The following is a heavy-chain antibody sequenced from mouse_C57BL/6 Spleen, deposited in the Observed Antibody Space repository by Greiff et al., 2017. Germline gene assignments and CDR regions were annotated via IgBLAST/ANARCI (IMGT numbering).Heavy chain of an antibody. Sequence: QVQLQQPGAELVKPGASVKLSCKASGYNFTSYWMHWVKQRPGRGLEWIGRIDPNSGGNKYNGKFKSKATLSVDKTSSTAYMQISRLTSEDSAVYYCARDGYEYSFAYWGQGTLGTVSA. D-gene: IGHD2-4*01. CDR3: ARDGYEYSFAY. CDR1: GYNFTSYW. CDR2: IDPNSGGN. J-gene: IGHJ3*01. V-gene: IGHV1-72*01.